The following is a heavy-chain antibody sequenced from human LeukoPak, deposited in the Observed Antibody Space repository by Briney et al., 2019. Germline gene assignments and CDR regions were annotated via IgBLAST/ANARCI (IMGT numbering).Heavy chain of an antibody. J-gene: IGHJ4*02. CDR2: IKSKTDGGTT. CDR1: GFTFSSYS. V-gene: IGHV3-15*01. CDR3: TSYDSSDFDY. D-gene: IGHD3-22*01. Sequence: GGSLRLSCAASGFTFSSYSMNWVRQAPGKGLEWVGRIKSKTDGGTTDYAAPVKGRFTISRDDSKNTLHLQMNSLKTEDTAVYYCTSYDSSDFDYWGQGTLVTVSS.